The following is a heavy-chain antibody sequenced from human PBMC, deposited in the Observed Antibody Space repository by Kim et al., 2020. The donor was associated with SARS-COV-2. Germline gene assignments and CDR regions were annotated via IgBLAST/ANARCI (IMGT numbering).Heavy chain of an antibody. CDR2: INHSGST. J-gene: IGHJ3*02. CDR3: ARAKGGRQWLRVAFDT. Sequence: SETLSLTCAVYGGSFSGYYWSWVRQPPGKGLEWIGEINHSGSTNYNPSLKSRGTISVDTAKNQFSLKLSSVTAADRAVDYCARAKGGRQWLRVAFDTWG. D-gene: IGHD6-19*01. CDR1: GGSFSGYY. V-gene: IGHV4-34*01.